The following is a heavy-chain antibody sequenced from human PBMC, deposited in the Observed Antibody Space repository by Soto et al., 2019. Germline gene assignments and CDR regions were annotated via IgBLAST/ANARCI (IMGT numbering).Heavy chain of an antibody. Sequence: SETLSLTCTVSGGSISSSSYYWGWIRQPPGKGLEWIGSIYHSGSTYYNPSLKSRVTISVDTSKNPTALKPSSVTAADSAVYYSARNNTIFGVFNWFDPWGQGTLVTVSS. CDR3: ARNNTIFGVFNWFDP. J-gene: IGHJ5*02. D-gene: IGHD3-3*01. CDR2: IYHSGST. CDR1: GGSISSSSYY. V-gene: IGHV4-39*01.